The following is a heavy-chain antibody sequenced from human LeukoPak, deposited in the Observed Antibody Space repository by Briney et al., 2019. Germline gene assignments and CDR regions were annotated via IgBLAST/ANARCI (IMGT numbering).Heavy chain of an antibody. Sequence: PGGSLRLSCAASGFTFSSYAMSWVRQAPGKGLEWVSAINGGGYTTYYADSGKGRFTISRDSSKNTLYLQMNSLRAEDTAVYYCAVFRGYFYAMDVWGQGTTVTVSS. CDR1: GFTFSSYA. V-gene: IGHV3-23*01. D-gene: IGHD3-16*01. CDR3: AVFRGYFYAMDV. J-gene: IGHJ6*02. CDR2: INGGGYTT.